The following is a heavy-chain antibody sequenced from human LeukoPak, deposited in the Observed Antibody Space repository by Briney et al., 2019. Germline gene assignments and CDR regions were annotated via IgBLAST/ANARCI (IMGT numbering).Heavy chain of an antibody. CDR2: TYYTGST. CDR1: GGSIGTNY. D-gene: IGHD5-18*01. CDR3: ARHRREGYSYGPWYFDL. Sequence: SETLSLTCTVSGGSIGTNYWNWIRQPPGKGLEWLGYTYYTGSTSYNPSLKSRVTISVDTSKNQFSLKLSSVTAADTAVYYCARHRREGYSYGPWYFDLWGRGTLVTVSS. J-gene: IGHJ2*01. V-gene: IGHV4-59*08.